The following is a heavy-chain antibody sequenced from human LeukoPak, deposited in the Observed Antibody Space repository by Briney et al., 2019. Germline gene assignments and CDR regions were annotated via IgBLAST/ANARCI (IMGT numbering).Heavy chain of an antibody. V-gene: IGHV3-23*01. CDR3: AKDLVSTVVPGYYGMDV. CDR2: ISGSGGST. CDR1: GFTFSSYA. D-gene: IGHD4-23*01. J-gene: IGHJ6*02. Sequence: GGSVRLSCAASGFTFSSYAMSWVRQATGKGLEWVSAISGSGGSTYYADSVKGRFTISRDNSKNTLYLQMNSLRAEDTAVYYCAKDLVSTVVPGYYGMDVWGQGTTVTVSS.